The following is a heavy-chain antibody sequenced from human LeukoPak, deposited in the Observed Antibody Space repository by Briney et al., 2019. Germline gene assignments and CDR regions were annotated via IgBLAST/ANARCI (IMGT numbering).Heavy chain of an antibody. CDR3: ARAPNPIRLRGARTRSFDY. CDR1: GGSFSGYY. CDR2: INHSGST. V-gene: IGHV4-34*01. D-gene: IGHD3-10*01. Sequence: PSETLSLTCGVDGGSFSGYYWSWIRQPPGKGLEWIGEINHSGSTNYNPSLKSRVTISVDTSKNQFSLKLSSVTAADTAVYYCARAPNPIRLRGARTRSFDYWGQGTLVTVSS. J-gene: IGHJ4*02.